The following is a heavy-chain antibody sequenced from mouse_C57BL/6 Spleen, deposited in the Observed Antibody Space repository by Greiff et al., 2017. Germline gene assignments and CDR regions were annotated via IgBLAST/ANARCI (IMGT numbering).Heavy chain of an antibody. CDR2: ISSGSSTI. D-gene: IGHD2-5*01. V-gene: IGHV5-17*01. Sequence: EVMLVESGGGLVKPGGSLKLSCAASGFTFSDSGMHWVRQAPGKGLEWVAYISSGSSTIYYADTVQGRFTISRDNAKNTLFLQMTRLRSEDTAMYYCARPYSNYGGFAYWGQGTLVTVSA. CDR3: ARPYSNYGGFAY. J-gene: IGHJ3*01. CDR1: GFTFSDSG.